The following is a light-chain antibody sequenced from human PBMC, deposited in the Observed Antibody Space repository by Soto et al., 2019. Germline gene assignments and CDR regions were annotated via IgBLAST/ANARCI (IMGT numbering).Light chain of an antibody. J-gene: IGKJ4*01. CDR2: GAS. CDR3: QQYNNWPLT. CDR1: QSVSSN. Sequence: EIVMTQSPATLSVSPGERATLSCRASQSVSSNLAWYQQKPGQAPRLLTYGASTRATGIPARFSGSGSGTEFTLTISSLQSEDFAVYYCQQYNNWPLTFGGGTRWIS. V-gene: IGKV3D-15*01.